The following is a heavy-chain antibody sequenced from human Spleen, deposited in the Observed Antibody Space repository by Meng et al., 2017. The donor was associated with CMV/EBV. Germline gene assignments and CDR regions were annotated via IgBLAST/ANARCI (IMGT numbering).Heavy chain of an antibody. D-gene: IGHD3-3*01. J-gene: IGHJ4*02. CDR3: AKSAIFGVRSSHFDY. CDR2: IWHDGSNA. CDR1: GFMFSAYG. Sequence: SGFMFSAYGMHWVRKAPGKGLEWLAIIWHDGSNAYYADSEKGRFTISRDNSKNTLHLQMDSLRASDTSVYYCAKSAIFGVRSSHFDYWGQGALVTVSS. V-gene: IGHV3-33*06.